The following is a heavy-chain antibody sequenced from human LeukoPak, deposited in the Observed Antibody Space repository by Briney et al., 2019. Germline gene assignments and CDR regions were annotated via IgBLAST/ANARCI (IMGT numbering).Heavy chain of an antibody. CDR2: ISGNGGST. CDR1: GFSFSSYV. CDR3: AKGIELWLTYFDH. D-gene: IGHD5-18*01. Sequence: GGSLRLSCVTSGFSFSSYVMNWVRQAPGTGLEWVSAISGNGGSTYYADSVKGRFTISRVNSKNTLSLQINSLRAEDTAVYYCAKGIELWLTYFDHWGQGTLVTASS. J-gene: IGHJ4*02. V-gene: IGHV3-23*01.